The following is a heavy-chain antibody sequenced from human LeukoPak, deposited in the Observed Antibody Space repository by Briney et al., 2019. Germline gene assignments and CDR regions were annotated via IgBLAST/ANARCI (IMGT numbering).Heavy chain of an antibody. D-gene: IGHD4-11*01. J-gene: IGHJ4*02. CDR2: IMPLFGTA. V-gene: IGHV1-69*05. CDR3: ARDRTVTTDYYFDY. Sequence: SVKVSCKASGGTSNSYAISWVRQAPGQGLEWMGGIMPLFGTANYAQEFQGRVTMTRDMSTSTVYMELSSLRSEDTAVYYCARDRTVTTDYYFDYWGQGTLVTVSS. CDR1: GGTSNSYA.